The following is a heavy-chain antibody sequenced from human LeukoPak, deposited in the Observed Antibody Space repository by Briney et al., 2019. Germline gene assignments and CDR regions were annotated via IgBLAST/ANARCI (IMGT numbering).Heavy chain of an antibody. J-gene: IGHJ4*02. CDR2: IYYSGST. CDR3: ARLSGSYYVVDY. V-gene: IGHV4-39*01. CDR1: GGSISSGSYY. Sequence: SETLSLTCTVSGGSISSGSYYWGWIRQPPGKGLEWIGSIYYSGSTYYNPSLKSRVTISVDTSKNQFSLKLSSVTAADTAVYYCARLSGSYYVVDYWGQGTLVTVSS. D-gene: IGHD1-26*01.